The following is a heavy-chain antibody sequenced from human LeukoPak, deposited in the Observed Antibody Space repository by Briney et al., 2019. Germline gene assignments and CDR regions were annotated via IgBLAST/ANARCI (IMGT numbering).Heavy chain of an antibody. CDR1: GYTFTTYY. D-gene: IGHD3-22*01. Sequence: GASVKVSCKASGYTFTTYYMHWVRQAPGQGLEWMGRINPSDGTTIYAQKFQGRVTMTEDTSTDTAYMELSSLRSEDTAVYYCATEGYYDSSGYYTDYWGQGTLVTVSS. CDR3: ATEGYYDSSGYYTDY. J-gene: IGHJ4*02. CDR2: INPSDGTT. V-gene: IGHV1-46*01.